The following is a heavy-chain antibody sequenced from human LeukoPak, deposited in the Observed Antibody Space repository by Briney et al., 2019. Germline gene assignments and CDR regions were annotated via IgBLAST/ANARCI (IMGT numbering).Heavy chain of an antibody. J-gene: IGHJ4*02. Sequence: ASVKVSCKASGYTFTAFFIHWVRQAPGHGLEWMGWISPTNGDTRYAQKFQGRVAMTRDTSISTAYMEPSRLRSDDTAVYYCVRDALNWNYDYWGQGTLVAVSS. V-gene: IGHV1-2*02. D-gene: IGHD1-7*01. CDR3: VRDALNWNYDY. CDR2: ISPTNGDT. CDR1: GYTFTAFF.